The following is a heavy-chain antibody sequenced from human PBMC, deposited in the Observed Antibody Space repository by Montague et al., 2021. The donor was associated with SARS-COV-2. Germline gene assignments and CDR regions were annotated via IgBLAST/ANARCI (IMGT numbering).Heavy chain of an antibody. CDR3: VRTFYDSSGYYYVWYFDL. CDR1: GFTFSSCW. Sequence: SLRLSCAASGFTFSSCWMDWVRQPPGKGLVWASRINSDGSSTNYADSVKGRFTISRDNAKNTLYLQMNSLRAEDTAVYYCVRTFYDSSGYYYVWYFDLWGRGTLVTVSS. V-gene: IGHV3-74*01. J-gene: IGHJ2*01. D-gene: IGHD3-22*01. CDR2: INSDGSST.